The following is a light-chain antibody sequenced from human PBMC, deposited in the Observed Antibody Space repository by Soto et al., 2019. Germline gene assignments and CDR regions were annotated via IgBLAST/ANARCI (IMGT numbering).Light chain of an antibody. CDR1: SSDVGDYNY. CDR2: DVS. Sequence: QSALTQPASVSGSPGQSITISCTGTSSDVGDYNYVSWYQQDPGKAPKLMIYDVSNRPSGVSNRFSGSKSGNTASLTISGRQAEDEADYYCSSYTSSSTLVVFGGGTKLPVL. J-gene: IGLJ2*01. V-gene: IGLV2-14*01. CDR3: SSYTSSSTLVV.